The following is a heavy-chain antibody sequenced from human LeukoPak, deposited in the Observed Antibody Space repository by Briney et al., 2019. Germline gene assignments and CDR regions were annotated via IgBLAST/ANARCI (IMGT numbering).Heavy chain of an antibody. CDR3: AREGYGGNSNYYYYYGMDV. Sequence: ASVKVSCKASGGTFSSYAISWVRQAPGQGLEWMGGIIPIFGTANYAQKFQGRVTITADESTSTAYMELSSLRSEDTAVYYCAREGYGGNSNYYYYYGMDVWGQETTVTVSS. D-gene: IGHD4-23*01. CDR1: GGTFSSYA. J-gene: IGHJ6*02. CDR2: IIPIFGTA. V-gene: IGHV1-69*13.